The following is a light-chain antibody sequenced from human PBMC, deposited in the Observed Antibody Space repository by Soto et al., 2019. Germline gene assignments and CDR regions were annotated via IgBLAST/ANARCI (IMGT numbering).Light chain of an antibody. CDR3: HQRNNRPPELT. CDR2: DAS. Sequence: EIVLTQSPATLSLSPGERATLSCRASQSVSNSLTWYQQKPGQAPRLLIYDASNRATGIPARFSGSGSGTDFTLTISSLEPEDFALYYCHQRNNRPPELTFGGGTKVEIK. V-gene: IGKV3-11*01. J-gene: IGKJ4*01. CDR1: QSVSNS.